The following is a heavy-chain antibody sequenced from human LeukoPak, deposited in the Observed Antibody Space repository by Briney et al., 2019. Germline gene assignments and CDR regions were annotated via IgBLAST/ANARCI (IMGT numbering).Heavy chain of an antibody. D-gene: IGHD2/OR15-2a*01. V-gene: IGHV4-38-2*02. J-gene: IGHJ4*02. CDR3: ATDTYMDTFNY. Sequence: SETLSLTCTVSGYSISSGYYWGWIRQPPGKGLEWIGRIYTSGSIDYNPSLKSRVSFSVDTSKNQFSLKLSSVTAADTAVYYCATDTYMDTFNYWGQGTLVTVSS. CDR1: GYSISSGYY. CDR2: IYTSGSI.